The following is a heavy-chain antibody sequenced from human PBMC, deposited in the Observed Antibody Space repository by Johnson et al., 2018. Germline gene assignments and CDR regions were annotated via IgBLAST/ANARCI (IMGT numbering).Heavy chain of an antibody. CDR1: GFTFSFYA. D-gene: IGHD3-10*01. V-gene: IGHV3-30-3*01. Sequence: VQLVESGGGVVQPGRSLRLSCAASGFTFSFYAMHWVRQAPGKGLEWVAVISYDGGNKYYADSVKGRFTISRDNSKNTLYLQMNRLRAEDTAVYSWSRDDGGNYYYYYMDVWGQGTTVTVSS. CDR3: SRDDGGNYYYYYMDV. CDR2: ISYDGGNK. J-gene: IGHJ6*03.